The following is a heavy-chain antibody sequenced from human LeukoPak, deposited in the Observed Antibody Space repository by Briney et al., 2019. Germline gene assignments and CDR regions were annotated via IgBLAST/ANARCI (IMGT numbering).Heavy chain of an antibody. J-gene: IGHJ4*01. CDR1: GGSISSYY. CDR3: ASSPRRSWYPTLEY. V-gene: IGHV4-59*08. D-gene: IGHD6-13*01. CDR2: IYYSGST. Sequence: PSETLSLTCTVSGGSISSYYRSWIRQPPGKGLEWIGYIYYSGSTNYNPSLKSRVTISVDTSKNQFSLKLSSVTAADTAVYYCASSPRRSWYPTLEYCGQETLLTASS.